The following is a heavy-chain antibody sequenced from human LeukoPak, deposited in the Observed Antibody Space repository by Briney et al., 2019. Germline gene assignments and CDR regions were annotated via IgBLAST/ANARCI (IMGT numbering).Heavy chain of an antibody. CDR2: INPNSGGT. CDR1: GYTFTGYY. CDR3: ARVVSGWFGTTTLDY. Sequence: ASVKVSCKASGYTFTGYYMHWVRQAPGQGLEWMGWINPNSGGTNYAQKFQGRVTMTRDTSISTAYMELSGLRSDDTAVYYCARVVSGWFGTTTLDYWGQGTLVTVSS. V-gene: IGHV1-2*02. D-gene: IGHD3-10*01. J-gene: IGHJ4*02.